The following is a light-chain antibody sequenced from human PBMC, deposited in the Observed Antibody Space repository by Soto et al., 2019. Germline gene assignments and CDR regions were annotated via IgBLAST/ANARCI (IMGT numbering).Light chain of an antibody. J-gene: IGKJ1*01. CDR2: GAS. V-gene: IGKV3-20*01. CDR1: QSFSSSY. Sequence: EIVLTQSPGTLSLSPGERATLSCRASQSFSSSYLAWYQQKPGQAPRLLIYGASNRATGIPDRFSGSGSGTDFTLTISRLEPEDFAVYYCQQYDSSPQTFGQGTKVEIK. CDR3: QQYDSSPQT.